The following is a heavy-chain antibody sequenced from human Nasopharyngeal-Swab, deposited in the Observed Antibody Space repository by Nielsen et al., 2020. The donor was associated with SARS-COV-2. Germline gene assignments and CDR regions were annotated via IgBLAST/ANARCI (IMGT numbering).Heavy chain of an antibody. Sequence: GESLKISCAASGFTFSSYNINWVRQAPGKGLEWVSYINTGSSSIYYADSVKGRFTISRDNAKNSLYLQMNSLRAEDTALYYCAKDFWAWGPTRKAGAFDIWGQGTMVTVSS. J-gene: IGHJ3*02. CDR3: AKDFWAWGPTRKAGAFDI. CDR1: GFTFSSYN. D-gene: IGHD3-3*01. V-gene: IGHV3-48*01. CDR2: INTGSSSI.